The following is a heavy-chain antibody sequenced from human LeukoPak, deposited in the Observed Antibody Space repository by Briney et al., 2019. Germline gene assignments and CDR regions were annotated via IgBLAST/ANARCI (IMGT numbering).Heavy chain of an antibody. V-gene: IGHV4-61*08. Sequence: SETLSLTCTVSGGSISSGGYYWSWIRQHPGKGLEWIGYIYYSGTTNYNPSLKSRVTISVDTSKNQFSLKLSSVTAADTAVYYCARKRAAAASNWFDPWGQGTLVTVSS. J-gene: IGHJ5*02. CDR1: GGSISSGGYY. D-gene: IGHD6-13*01. CDR3: ARKRAAAASNWFDP. CDR2: IYYSGTT.